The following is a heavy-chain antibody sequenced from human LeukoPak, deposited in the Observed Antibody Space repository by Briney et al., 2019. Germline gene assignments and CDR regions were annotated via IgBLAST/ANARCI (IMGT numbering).Heavy chain of an antibody. Sequence: GGSLRLSCAASGVTFSNYWMHWVRQAPGKGLVWVSRINSDGSSTSYADSVKGRFTISRDNAKNTPYLQMNSLRAEDTAVYYCARSGSYRANFDYWGQGTLVTVSS. V-gene: IGHV3-74*01. CDR2: INSDGSST. J-gene: IGHJ4*02. CDR1: GVTFSNYW. CDR3: ARSGSYRANFDY. D-gene: IGHD1-26*01.